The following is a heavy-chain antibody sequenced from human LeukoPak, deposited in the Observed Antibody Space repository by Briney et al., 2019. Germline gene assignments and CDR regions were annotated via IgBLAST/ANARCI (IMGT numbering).Heavy chain of an antibody. D-gene: IGHD2-2*01. Sequence: KPSATLSLTCAVNGASFSGYYWSWIRQPPGKELESIGEINHSGSTNYNPSLKSRVTISVDTSKNQFSLKLSSVTAADTAVYYCARGGCSSTSCYFDPWGQGTLVTVSS. V-gene: IGHV4-34*01. CDR3: ARGGCSSTSCYFDP. CDR1: GASFSGYY. J-gene: IGHJ5*02. CDR2: INHSGST.